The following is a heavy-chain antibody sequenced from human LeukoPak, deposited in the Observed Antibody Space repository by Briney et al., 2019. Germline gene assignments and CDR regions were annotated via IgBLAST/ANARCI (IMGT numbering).Heavy chain of an antibody. D-gene: IGHD3-10*01. V-gene: IGHV1-2*02. CDR1: GYTFTGYY. Sequence: ASVKVSCKASGYTFTGYYMHRVRQAPGQGLEWMGWINPDSGGTNYAQKFQGRVTMTRDTSISTAYMELSRLRSDDTAVDYCARARSVRGVIMVYYYYYMDVWGKGTTVTISS. CDR2: INPDSGGT. CDR3: ARARSVRGVIMVYYYYYMDV. J-gene: IGHJ6*03.